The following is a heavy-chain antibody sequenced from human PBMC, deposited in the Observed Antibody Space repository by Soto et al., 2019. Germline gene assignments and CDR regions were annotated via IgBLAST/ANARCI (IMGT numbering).Heavy chain of an antibody. CDR3: ARAFPIGEYGMDV. V-gene: IGHV4-31*03. J-gene: IGHJ6*02. CDR2: IHHSGST. Sequence: QVQLQESGPGLVKPSQTVSLTCTVSGGFISSGGYHWNWIRQHPGEVLEWIGYIHHSGSTSSNPSLKSRVSISVDTSKNQFSLKLNSVTAADTAVYYCARAFPIGEYGMDVWGQGTTVTVSS. D-gene: IGHD3-10*01. CDR1: GGFISSGGYH.